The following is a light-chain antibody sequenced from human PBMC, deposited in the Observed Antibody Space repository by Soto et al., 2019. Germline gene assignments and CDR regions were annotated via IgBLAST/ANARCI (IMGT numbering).Light chain of an antibody. CDR1: QSVSSSY. CDR3: QQYVTSPPGT. Sequence: IVLTQSPGTLSLSPGERPTLSCRASQSVSSSYLAWYQQKPGQAPRLLIYGASSRATGIPDRFSGSGSGTDFTLTISRLEPGDFAVYYCQQYVTSPPGTFGQGTKVEIK. V-gene: IGKV3-20*01. J-gene: IGKJ1*01. CDR2: GAS.